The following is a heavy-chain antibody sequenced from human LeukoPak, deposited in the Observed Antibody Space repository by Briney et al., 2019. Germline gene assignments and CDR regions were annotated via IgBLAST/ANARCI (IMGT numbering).Heavy chain of an antibody. CDR2: IYYSGIT. Sequence: SPSETLSLTHTVAGGSISSYYCSWIRQSPGKGLEWIGYIYYSGITNYNPSLKSRVTIPVDTSKNQFSLKLRALTAGDTAVFYCARHLGYCSSTSCYPWFDPWGQGTLVTVSS. D-gene: IGHD2-2*01. CDR1: GGSISSYY. V-gene: IGHV4-59*08. CDR3: ARHLGYCSSTSCYPWFDP. J-gene: IGHJ5*02.